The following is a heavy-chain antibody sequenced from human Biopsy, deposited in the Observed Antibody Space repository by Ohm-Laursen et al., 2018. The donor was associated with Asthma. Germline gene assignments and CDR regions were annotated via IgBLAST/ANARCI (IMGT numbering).Heavy chain of an antibody. CDR1: GFTFDDCA. D-gene: IGHD3-22*01. J-gene: IGHJ4*01. CDR2: ISWNSGNI. Sequence: SLRLSCAASGFTFDDCAMHWVRQAPGKGLEWVSSISWNSGNIDYADSVKGRFTISRDNAKNSLYLQMQSLRPEDTAFYYCAKSADYYDSTDYLDFWGRGTLVTVSS. CDR3: AKSADYYDSTDYLDF. V-gene: IGHV3-9*01.